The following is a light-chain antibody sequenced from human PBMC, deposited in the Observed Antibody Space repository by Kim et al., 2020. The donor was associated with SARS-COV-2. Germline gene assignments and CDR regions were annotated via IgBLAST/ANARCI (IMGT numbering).Light chain of an antibody. CDR3: QQYGSSPWT. V-gene: IGKV3-20*01. CDR2: GAS. CDR1: QSVSRSY. J-gene: IGKJ1*01. Sequence: SPGERATLSCRASQSVSRSYVSWYQQKPGQAPWLLIYGASSRATGIPDRFSGSGSGTDFTLTISRLEPEDFAVYYCQQYGSSPWTFGQGTKVDIK.